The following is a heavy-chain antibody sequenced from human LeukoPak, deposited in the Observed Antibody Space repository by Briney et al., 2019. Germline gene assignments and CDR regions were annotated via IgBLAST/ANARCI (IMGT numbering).Heavy chain of an antibody. V-gene: IGHV4-59*08. Sequence: PSETLSLTCTVSGGSISSYYWSWIRQPPGKGLEWIGYIYYSGSTNYNPSLKSRVTISVDTSKNQFSLKLSSVTAADTAVYYCARRASYSSGWYYFDYWGQGTLVTVSS. D-gene: IGHD6-19*01. CDR2: IYYSGST. CDR3: ARRASYSSGWYYFDY. CDR1: GGSISSYY. J-gene: IGHJ4*02.